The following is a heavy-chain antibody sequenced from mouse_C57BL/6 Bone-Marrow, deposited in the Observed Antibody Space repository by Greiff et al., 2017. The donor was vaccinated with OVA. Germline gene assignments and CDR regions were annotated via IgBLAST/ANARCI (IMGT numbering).Heavy chain of an antibody. J-gene: IGHJ1*03. CDR3: ARIDWYFDV. CDR1: GYTFTDYY. V-gene: IGHV1-19*01. CDR2: INPYNGGT. Sequence: VQLKESGPVLVKPGASVKMSCKASGYTFTDYYMNWVKQSHGKSLEWIGVINPYNGGTSYNQKFKGKATLTVDKSSSTAYMELNSLTSEDSAVYYCARIDWYFDVWGTGTTVTVSS.